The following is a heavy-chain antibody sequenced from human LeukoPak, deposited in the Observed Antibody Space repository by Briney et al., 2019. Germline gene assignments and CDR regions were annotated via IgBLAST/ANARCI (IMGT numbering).Heavy chain of an antibody. CDR2: IYYSGST. CDR1: GGSISSYY. CDR3: ARVVYYGSGSSIPYYFDY. J-gene: IGHJ4*02. D-gene: IGHD3-10*01. V-gene: IGHV4-59*01. Sequence: SETLSLTCTVSGGSISSYYWSWIRQPPGKGLEWIGYIYYSGSTNYSPSLKSRVTISVDTSKNQFSLKLSSVTAADTAVYYCARVVYYGSGSSIPYYFDYWGQGTLVTVSS.